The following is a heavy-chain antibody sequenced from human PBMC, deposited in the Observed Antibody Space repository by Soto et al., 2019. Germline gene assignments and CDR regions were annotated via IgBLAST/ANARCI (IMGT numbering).Heavy chain of an antibody. CDR2: IYTSGST. CDR1: GGSISSYY. V-gene: IGHV4-4*07. D-gene: IGHD1-26*01. CDR3: ARVRIVGPRGSYGMDV. J-gene: IGHJ6*02. Sequence: PSETLSLTCTVSGGSISSYYWSWIRQPAGKGLEWIGRIYTSGSTNYNPSLKSRVTMSVDTSKNQFSLKLSSVTAADTAVYYCARVRIVGPRGSYGMDVWGQGTTVTVSS.